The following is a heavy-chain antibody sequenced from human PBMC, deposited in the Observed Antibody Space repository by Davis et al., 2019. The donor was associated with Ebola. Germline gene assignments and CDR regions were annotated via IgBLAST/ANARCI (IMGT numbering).Heavy chain of an antibody. V-gene: IGHV4-30-4*01. J-gene: IGHJ5*02. CDR2: IYDSGST. CDR3: ARDYCTSGLCRGFDP. Sequence: PSETLSLTCTVSGGSISSGDYYWSWVRRPPGKGLEWIGYIYDSGSTYYNPALKSRVAVSMDTSKNQFSLKLSSVTAADTAVYYCARDYCTSGLCRGFDPWGQGTLVTVSS. CDR1: GGSISSGDYY. D-gene: IGHD2-8*01.